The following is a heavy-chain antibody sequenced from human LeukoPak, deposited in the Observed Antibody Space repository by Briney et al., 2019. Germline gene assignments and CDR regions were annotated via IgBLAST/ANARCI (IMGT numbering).Heavy chain of an antibody. CDR3: AVNDAFDI. Sequence: PGGSLRLSCAASGFTFSSYSMNWVRQAPGKGLEWVSSISSGSSYLYYADSVKGRFTISRDNAKNSLYLQMNSLRAEDTAVYYCAVNDAFDIWGQGTMVTVSS. CDR1: GFTFSSYS. J-gene: IGHJ3*02. CDR2: ISSGSSYL. V-gene: IGHV3-21*01.